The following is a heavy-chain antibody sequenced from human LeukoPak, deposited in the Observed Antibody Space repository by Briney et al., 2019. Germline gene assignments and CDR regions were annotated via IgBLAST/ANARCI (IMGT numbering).Heavy chain of an antibody. CDR1: GGSFSGYY. CDR3: ARGRWLRQYYFDY. Sequence: SETLSLTCAVYGGSFSGYYWSWIRQPPGKGLEWIGEINHSGSTNYNPSLKSRVTISVDTSKNQFSLKLSSVTAADTAVYYCARGRWLRQYYFDYWGQGTLVTVSS. CDR2: INHSGST. J-gene: IGHJ4*02. V-gene: IGHV4-34*01. D-gene: IGHD5-12*01.